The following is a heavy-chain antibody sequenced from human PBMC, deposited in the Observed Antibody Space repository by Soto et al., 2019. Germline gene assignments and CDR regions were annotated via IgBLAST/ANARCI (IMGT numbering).Heavy chain of an antibody. CDR3: ARDLENTAMFYYYYGMDV. Sequence: SLRLSCAASGFTFRSYAMHWVRQAPGKGLEWVAVISYDGSNKYYADSVKGRFTISRENSKNTLYLQMNSLRAEDTAVYYCARDLENTAMFYYYYGMDVWGQGTTVTVSS. J-gene: IGHJ6*02. CDR2: ISYDGSNK. V-gene: IGHV3-30-3*01. D-gene: IGHD5-18*01. CDR1: GFTFRSYA.